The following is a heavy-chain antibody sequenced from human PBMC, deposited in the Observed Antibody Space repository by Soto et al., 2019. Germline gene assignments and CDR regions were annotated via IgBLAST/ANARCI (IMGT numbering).Heavy chain of an antibody. V-gene: IGHV4-34*01. J-gene: IGHJ5*02. Sequence: SETLSLTCAVYVGSFSGYYWTLIRQPPGKGLEWIAEITHSGSTNYNPSLKIRLTISVYTSKNQFSLRMTSVTAADTALYYCARGRQDIIVEPAPSWFDPWGQGTLVTAPQ. CDR3: ARGRQDIIVEPAPSWFDP. CDR1: VGSFSGYY. D-gene: IGHD2-2*01. CDR2: ITHSGST.